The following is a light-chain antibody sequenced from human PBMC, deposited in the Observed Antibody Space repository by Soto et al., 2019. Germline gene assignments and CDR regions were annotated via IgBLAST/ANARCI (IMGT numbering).Light chain of an antibody. CDR3: QQSYTTPRIT. CDR2: AAS. Sequence: DIQMTQSPSSLSVSVGDTVTITCRASQDIRNELGWYQQKPGTAPKFLIYAASSLQTGVPSRFTGSGSGTEFTLTIDSLQPEDFATYYCQQSYTTPRITFGQGTRLENK. V-gene: IGKV1-39*01. CDR1: QDIRNE. J-gene: IGKJ5*01.